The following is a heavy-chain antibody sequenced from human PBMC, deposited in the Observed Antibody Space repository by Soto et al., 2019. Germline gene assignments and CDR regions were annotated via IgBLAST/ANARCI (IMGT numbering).Heavy chain of an antibody. J-gene: IGHJ5*02. CDR1: GGSISSSSYY. CDR3: ARVFSGYDQYSWFDP. CDR2: IYYSGST. Sequence: SETLSLTCTVSGGSISSSSYYWGWIRQPPGKGLEWIGYIYYSGSTYYNPSLKSRVTISVDTSKNQFSLKLSSVTAADTAVYYCARVFSGYDQYSWFDPRGQGTLVTVSS. V-gene: IGHV4-30-4*08. D-gene: IGHD5-12*01.